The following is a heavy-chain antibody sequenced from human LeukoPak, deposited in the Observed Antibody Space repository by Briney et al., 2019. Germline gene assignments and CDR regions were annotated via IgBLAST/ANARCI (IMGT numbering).Heavy chain of an antibody. V-gene: IGHV3-21*01. J-gene: IGHJ4*02. D-gene: IGHD6-19*01. CDR2: ISSSSSYI. CDR1: GFTFSSYS. Sequence: GGSLRLSCAASGFTFSSYSMNWVRQAPGKGLEWVSSISSSSSYIYYADSVKGRFTISRDNAKNSLYLQMNSLRAEDTAVYYCARVLGGIAVVNNIDYWGQGTLVTVSS. CDR3: ARVLGGIAVVNNIDY.